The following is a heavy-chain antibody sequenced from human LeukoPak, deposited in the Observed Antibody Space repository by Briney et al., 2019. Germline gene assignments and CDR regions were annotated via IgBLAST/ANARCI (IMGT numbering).Heavy chain of an antibody. CDR1: GYSISSGYY. J-gene: IGHJ4*02. CDR3: ARSNAGEFDY. Sequence: PSETLSLTCTVSGYSISSGYYWGWIRQPPGKGLEWIGSIYHSGSTYYNPSLKSRVTISVDTSKNQFSLKLSSVTAADTAVYYCARSNAGEFDYWGQGTLVTVSS. D-gene: IGHD7-27*01. V-gene: IGHV4-38-2*02. CDR2: IYHSGST.